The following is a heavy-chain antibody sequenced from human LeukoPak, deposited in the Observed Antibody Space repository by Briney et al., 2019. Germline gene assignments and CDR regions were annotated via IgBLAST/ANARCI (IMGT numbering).Heavy chain of an antibody. Sequence: GGSLRLSCAASGFTFSNYGMHWVRQAPGKGLEWVAVISFDGSYKYYADSVKGRFTISRDNSKNTLYLQMNSLRAEDTAVYYCAKDRNYGDYYYYYMDVWGKGTTVTVSS. CDR2: ISFDGSYK. CDR1: GFTFSNYG. D-gene: IGHD4-17*01. CDR3: AKDRNYGDYYYYYMDV. V-gene: IGHV3-30*18. J-gene: IGHJ6*03.